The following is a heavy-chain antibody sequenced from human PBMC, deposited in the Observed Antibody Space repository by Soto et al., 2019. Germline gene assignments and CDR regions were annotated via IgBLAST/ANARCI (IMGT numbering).Heavy chain of an antibody. V-gene: IGHV1-8*01. CDR3: ITMVRGVRDY. CDR1: GYTFTSYD. J-gene: IGHJ4*02. D-gene: IGHD3-10*01. Sequence: QVQLVQSGAEVKKPGASVKVSCKASGYTFTSYDINWVRQATGQGLEWMGWMNPNSDNTGYAQKFQGRVNMTRNTSISTAYKELSSLRSEDTAVYYCITMVRGVRDYWGQGTLVTVSS. CDR2: MNPNSDNT.